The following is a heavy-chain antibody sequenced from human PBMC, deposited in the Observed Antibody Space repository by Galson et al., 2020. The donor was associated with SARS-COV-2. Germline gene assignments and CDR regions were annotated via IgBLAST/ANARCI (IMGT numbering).Heavy chain of an antibody. Sequence: GGSLRLSCAASGFTFSSYAMHWVRQAPGKGLEWVAVISYDGSNKYYADSVKGRFTISRDNSKNTLYLQMNSLRAEDTAVYYCARPYSGSYLNWCDPWGQGTLVTVSS. J-gene: IGHJ5*02. V-gene: IGHV3-30-3*01. CDR3: ARPYSGSYLNWCDP. D-gene: IGHD1-26*01. CDR1: GFTFSSYA. CDR2: ISYDGSNK.